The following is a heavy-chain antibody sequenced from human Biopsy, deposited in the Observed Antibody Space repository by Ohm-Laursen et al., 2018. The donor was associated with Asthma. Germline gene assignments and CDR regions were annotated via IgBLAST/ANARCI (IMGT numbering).Heavy chain of an antibody. CDR3: ARAQDYYDSRGYYRSFDY. CDR1: YGSIPSGGCY. V-gene: IGHV4-31*03. Sequence: SHTLSLTCTVPYGSIPSGGCYWTWIRQHPGRGLEWIRLICYSGNTYYNPSLKSRVSISIDKSTNQFSLKLSTGTAADTAVYYCARAQDYYDSRGYYRSFDYWGQGTLVTVSS. D-gene: IGHD3-22*01. CDR2: ICYSGNT. J-gene: IGHJ4*02.